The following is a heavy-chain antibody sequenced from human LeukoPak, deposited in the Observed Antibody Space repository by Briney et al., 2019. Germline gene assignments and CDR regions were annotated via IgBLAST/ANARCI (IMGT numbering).Heavy chain of an antibody. J-gene: IGHJ5*02. Sequence: GESLKISCQGSGYDSGVSFTSHSIAWVRQMPGKGLEWMGIIYPGDSDTRYSPSFQGQVTISADKSTSTAYLQWSSLKASDTAMYYCARQDVDTAMGVEVLGWFDPWGQGTLVTVSS. CDR1: GYDSGVSFTSHS. V-gene: IGHV5-51*01. CDR2: IYPGDSDT. CDR3: ARQDVDTAMGVEVLGWFDP. D-gene: IGHD5-18*01.